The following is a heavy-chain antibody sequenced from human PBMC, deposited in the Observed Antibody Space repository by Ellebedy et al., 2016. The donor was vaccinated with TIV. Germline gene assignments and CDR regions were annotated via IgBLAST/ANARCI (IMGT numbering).Heavy chain of an antibody. V-gene: IGHV3-30*18. CDR2: ISYDGSNK. Sequence: GESLKISCAASGFTFSSYGMHWVRQAPGKGLEWVAVISYDGSNKYYADSVKGRFTIFRDNSKNTLYLQMNSLRAEDTAVYYCAKDVGYYYDSSGPGYGMDVWGQGTTVTVSS. D-gene: IGHD3-22*01. CDR1: GFTFSSYG. CDR3: AKDVGYYYDSSGPGYGMDV. J-gene: IGHJ6*02.